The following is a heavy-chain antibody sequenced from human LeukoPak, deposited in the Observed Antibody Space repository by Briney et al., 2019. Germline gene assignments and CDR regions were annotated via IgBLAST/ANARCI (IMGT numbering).Heavy chain of an antibody. Sequence: SETLSLTCAVYGGSFSGYYWSWIRQPPGKGLEWIGEINHSGSTNYNPSLKSRVTISVDTSKNKFSLKLSSVTAADTAVYYCARDLGSINDYWGQGTLVTVSS. CDR2: INHSGST. CDR3: ARDLGSINDY. CDR1: GGSFSGYY. J-gene: IGHJ4*02. D-gene: IGHD5-24*01. V-gene: IGHV4-34*01.